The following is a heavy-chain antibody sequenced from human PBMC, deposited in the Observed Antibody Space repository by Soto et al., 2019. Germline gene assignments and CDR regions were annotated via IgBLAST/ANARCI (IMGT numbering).Heavy chain of an antibody. V-gene: IGHV3-48*01. CDR1: GFTFSSYS. J-gene: IGHJ6*02. D-gene: IGHD3-9*01. Sequence: GGSLRLSCAASGFTFSSYSMNWVRQAPGKGLEWVSYISSSSSTIYYADSVKGRFTISRDNAKDSLYLQMNSLRAEDTAVYYCASFGGGKYYDILTGYYYGMDVWGQGTTVTVSS. CDR2: ISSSSSTI. CDR3: ASFGGGKYYDILTGYYYGMDV.